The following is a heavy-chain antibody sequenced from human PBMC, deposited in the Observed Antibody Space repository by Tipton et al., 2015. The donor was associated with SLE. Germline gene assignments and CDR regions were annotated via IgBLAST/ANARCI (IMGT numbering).Heavy chain of an antibody. CDR1: GFTFNDYF. Sequence: SLRLSCAASGFTFNDYFMSWIRQAPGKGLEWIAYINSYSNTIEYADSVKGRFTISRDNVKKTLYLQMSSLRVEDTAVYYCARGDIVMPHMDVWGKGTTVIVSS. D-gene: IGHD3-16*01. CDR3: ARGDIVMPHMDV. V-gene: IGHV3-11*01. CDR2: INSYSNTI. J-gene: IGHJ6*03.